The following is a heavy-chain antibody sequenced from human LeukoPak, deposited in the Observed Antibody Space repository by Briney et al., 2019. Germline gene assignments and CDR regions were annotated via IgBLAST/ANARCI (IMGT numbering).Heavy chain of an antibody. Sequence: GSLRLSCAASGFTFSSYWMSWVRQPPGKGLEWIGNIYYSGSTYYNPSLKSRVTISVDTSKNQFSLRLSSVTAADTAVYYCASGYWDDPISTDYWGQGTLVTVSS. CDR3: ASGYWDDPISTDY. J-gene: IGHJ4*02. D-gene: IGHD1-1*01. CDR2: IYYSGST. V-gene: IGHV4-39*01. CDR1: GFTFSSYW.